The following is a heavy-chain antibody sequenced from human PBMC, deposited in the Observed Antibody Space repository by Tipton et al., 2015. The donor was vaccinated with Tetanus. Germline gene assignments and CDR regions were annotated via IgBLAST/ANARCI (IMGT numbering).Heavy chain of an antibody. CDR1: GGSISNYY. Sequence: TLSLTCTVSGGSISNYYWSWIRQPPGKGLEWIGYIYYSGSTYYNPSLKSRVTIYVDTSKKQFSLRLSSVTAADTAVYYCARDGGGNYYDSSGYLQAPRGMDVWGQGTTVTVSS. V-gene: IGHV4-4*08. CDR3: ARDGGGNYYDSSGYLQAPRGMDV. J-gene: IGHJ6*02. D-gene: IGHD3-22*01. CDR2: IYYSGST.